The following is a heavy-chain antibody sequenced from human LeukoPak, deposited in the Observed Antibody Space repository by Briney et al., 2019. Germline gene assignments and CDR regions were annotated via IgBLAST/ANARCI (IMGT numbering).Heavy chain of an antibody. V-gene: IGHV1-69*13. Sequence: ASVKVSCKASVGTFSSYAISWVRQAPGQGLEWMGGIVPIFGTANYAQKFQGRVTITADESTSTAYMELSSLRSEDTAVYYCARSRADSYYFDYWGQGTLVTVSS. D-gene: IGHD6-6*01. CDR3: ARSRADSYYFDY. J-gene: IGHJ4*02. CDR1: VGTFSSYA. CDR2: IVPIFGTA.